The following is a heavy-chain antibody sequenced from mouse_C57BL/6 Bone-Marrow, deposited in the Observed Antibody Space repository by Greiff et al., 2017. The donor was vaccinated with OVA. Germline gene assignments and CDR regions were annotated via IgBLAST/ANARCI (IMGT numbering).Heavy chain of an antibody. CDR3: TSDDGFPYAMDY. CDR2: IYPGNSDT. Sequence: EVQVVESGTVLARPGASVKMSCKTSGYTFTSYCMHWVKQRPGQGLEWIGAIYPGNSDTSYNQKFKGKAKLTAVTSASTAYMELSSLTNEDSAVYYCTSDDGFPYAMDYWGQGTSVTVSS. V-gene: IGHV1-5*01. CDR1: GYTFTSYC. D-gene: IGHD2-3*01. J-gene: IGHJ4*01.